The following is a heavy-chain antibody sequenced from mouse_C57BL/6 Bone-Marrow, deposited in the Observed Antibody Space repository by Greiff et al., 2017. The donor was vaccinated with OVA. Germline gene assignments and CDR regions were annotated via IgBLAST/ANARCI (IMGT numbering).Heavy chain of an antibody. CDR1: GYAFSSYW. CDR3: ARLYYYGHYFDY. Sequence: VQLQQSGAELVKPGASVKISCKASGYAFSSYWMNWVKQRPGKGLEWIGQIYPGDGDTNYNGKFKGKATLTADKSSSTAYMQLSSLTSEDSAVYFCARLYYYGHYFDYWGQGTTLTVSS. CDR2: IYPGDGDT. D-gene: IGHD1-1*01. V-gene: IGHV1-80*01. J-gene: IGHJ2*01.